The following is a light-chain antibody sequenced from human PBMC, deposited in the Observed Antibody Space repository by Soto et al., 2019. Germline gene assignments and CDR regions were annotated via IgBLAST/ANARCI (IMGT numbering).Light chain of an antibody. CDR2: DAS. Sequence: DIQMTQSPSSLSPSVGDRVTITCRASRSISDWLAWYQQKPGKAPELLIFDASNLKSGVSSRFSGSGSGTGFTFTISSLQPEDFATYYCQQYESLPLTFGQGTRLEIK. CDR1: RSISDW. J-gene: IGKJ5*01. V-gene: IGKV1-5*01. CDR3: QQYESLPLT.